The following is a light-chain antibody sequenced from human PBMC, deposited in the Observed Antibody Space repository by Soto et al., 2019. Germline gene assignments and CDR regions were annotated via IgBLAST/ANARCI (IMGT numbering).Light chain of an antibody. CDR1: QSIGNR. CDR3: QQYNAYPWT. CDR2: DDS. J-gene: IGKJ1*01. V-gene: IGKV1-5*01. Sequence: DLQMTQSPSTLSPSIGDRITISCRASQSIGNRLAWYQQKPGTAPKVLIYDDSTLESGVPLRFSGSGSGTNLILTISRLQPDDFATYYCQQYNAYPWTCGQGTKVDIK.